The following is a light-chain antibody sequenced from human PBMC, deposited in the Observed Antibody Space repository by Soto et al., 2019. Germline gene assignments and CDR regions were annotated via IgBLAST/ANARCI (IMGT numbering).Light chain of an antibody. J-gene: IGKJ1*01. Sequence: EIVLTQSPGTLSLSPGERATLSCRASQSVSSSYLAWYQQKPGQAPRILIYGSSSRATGIPDRFSGSGSGTDFTLNISRLEREDFAGYDCHPYGSSPTWTFGQGTNLAIQ. V-gene: IGKV3-20*01. CDR3: HPYGSSPTWT. CDR2: GSS. CDR1: QSVSSSY.